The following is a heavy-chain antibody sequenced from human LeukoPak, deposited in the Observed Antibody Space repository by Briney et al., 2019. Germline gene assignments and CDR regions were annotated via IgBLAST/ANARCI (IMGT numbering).Heavy chain of an antibody. V-gene: IGHV1-2*02. CDR1: GYIFTGYY. CDR3: AKAMVRGVTPDCFDI. D-gene: IGHD3-10*01. Sequence: ASVKVSCKASGYIFTGYYLHWVRQAPGQGLEWMGWINPNSGGTNYAQKFQGRVTMTRDTSITTAYMELSRLRSDDTAVYYCAKAMVRGVTPDCFDIWGQGTMVTVSS. J-gene: IGHJ3*02. CDR2: INPNSGGT.